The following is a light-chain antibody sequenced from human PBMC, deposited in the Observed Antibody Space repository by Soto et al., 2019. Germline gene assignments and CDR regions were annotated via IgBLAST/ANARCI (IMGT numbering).Light chain of an antibody. J-gene: IGKJ1*01. Sequence: DIQMTQSPSTLSASVGDRVTITCRASQSISSWLAWYQQKPGKAPKLLIYKASSLESGVPSRFSGSGSVTVFTLTISSLQPDDFATYYCQQYNSYSWTFGQGTKVDIK. CDR3: QQYNSYSWT. CDR1: QSISSW. CDR2: KAS. V-gene: IGKV1-5*03.